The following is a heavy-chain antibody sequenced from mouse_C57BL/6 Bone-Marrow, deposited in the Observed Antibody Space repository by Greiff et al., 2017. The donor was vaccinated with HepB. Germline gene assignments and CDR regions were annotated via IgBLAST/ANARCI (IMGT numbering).Heavy chain of an antibody. CDR1: GISITTGNYR. D-gene: IGHD2-5*01. J-gene: IGHJ1*03. Sequence: EVQLKESGPGLVKPSQTVFLTCTVTGISITTGNYRWSWIRQFPGNKLEWIGYIYYSGTITYNPSLTSRTTITRDTPKNQFFLEMNSLTAEDTATYYCARVHYSNPYWYFDVWGTGTTVTVSS. V-gene: IGHV3-5*01. CDR3: ARVHYSNPYWYFDV. CDR2: IYYSGTI.